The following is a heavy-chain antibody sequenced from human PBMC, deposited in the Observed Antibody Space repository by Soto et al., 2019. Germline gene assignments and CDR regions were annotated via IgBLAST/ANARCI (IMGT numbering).Heavy chain of an antibody. V-gene: IGHV3-23*01. CDR2: ITAGGDGA. D-gene: IGHD3-16*01. Sequence: GGSLRLSCAASGFTFSSSAMSWVRQAPGKGLEWVSAITAGGDGAYYTDSVKGRFTISRDNSKNTLYLQMNSLRVEDTAAYYCARDIYSYGSVGTPDIWGQGTMVTVSS. CDR3: ARDIYSYGSVGTPDI. CDR1: GFTFSSSA. J-gene: IGHJ3*02.